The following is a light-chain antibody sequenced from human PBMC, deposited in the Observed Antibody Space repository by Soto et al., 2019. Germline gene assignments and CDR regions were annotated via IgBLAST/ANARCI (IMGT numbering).Light chain of an antibody. V-gene: IGKV1-5*01. CDR3: QQYNSYSGT. J-gene: IGKJ1*01. CDR2: DVS. CDR1: QSFSGW. Sequence: DIQMTQSPSTLSTSVGDRVTITCRASQSFSGWLAWYQQKPGKAPKLLIYDVSTLESGVPSRFSGSGSGTEFTLTISSLQPDDFATYYCQQYNSYSGTFGQGTKVDIK.